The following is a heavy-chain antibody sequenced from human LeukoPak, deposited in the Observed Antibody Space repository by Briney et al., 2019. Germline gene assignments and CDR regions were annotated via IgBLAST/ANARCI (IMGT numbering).Heavy chain of an antibody. Sequence: SETLSLTCAVSGGSISRSNWWTWVRQPPGKGLERIGQIYHSGRTNYNPSLKRGVTISVNKSKNQFSLQLSSVTAADTAVYYCARGLIMAVSGWGPWELPPTGHDCWGQGTLVTVSS. D-gene: IGHD1-26*01. CDR2: IYHSGRT. CDR3: ARGLIMAVSGWGPWELPPTGHDC. CDR1: GGSISRSNW. J-gene: IGHJ4*02. V-gene: IGHV4-4*02.